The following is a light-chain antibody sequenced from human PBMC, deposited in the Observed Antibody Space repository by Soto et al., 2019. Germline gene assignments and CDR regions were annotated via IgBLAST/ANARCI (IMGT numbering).Light chain of an antibody. J-gene: IGKJ5*01. Sequence: PGESATLSCRASQSITNNYLAWYQQKPGQAPRLLIYGASSRVTGIPDRFSGSGSGTDFTLTISRLEPEDFAVYYCQQYRTSPITFGQGTRLEIK. CDR3: QQYRTSPIT. V-gene: IGKV3-20*01. CDR2: GAS. CDR1: QSITNNY.